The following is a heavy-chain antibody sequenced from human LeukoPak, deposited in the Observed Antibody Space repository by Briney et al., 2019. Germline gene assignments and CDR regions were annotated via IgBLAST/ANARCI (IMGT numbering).Heavy chain of an antibody. Sequence: GGSLRLSCAASGFTFSSYSMSWVRQAPGKGLEWVSAISGSGGSTYYADSVKGRFTISRDNSKNTLYLQMNSLRAEDTAVYYCAKDPMYYDDSSGYIDYWGQGTLVTVSS. CDR2: ISGSGGST. CDR3: AKDPMYYDDSSGYIDY. V-gene: IGHV3-23*01. J-gene: IGHJ4*02. D-gene: IGHD3-22*01. CDR1: GFTFSSYS.